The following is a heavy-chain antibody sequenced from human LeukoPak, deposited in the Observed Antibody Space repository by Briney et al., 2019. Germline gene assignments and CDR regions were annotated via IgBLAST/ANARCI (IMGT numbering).Heavy chain of an antibody. CDR2: IYYSGST. Sequence: PSQTLSLTCTVSGGSISSGDYYWSWIRQPPGKGLEWIGYIYYSGSTYYNPSLKSRVTISVDTSKNQFSLKLSSVTAADTAVYYCARGPTYYDFWSGYQRAHYFDYWGQGTLVTVSS. CDR1: GGSISSGDYY. D-gene: IGHD3-3*01. J-gene: IGHJ4*02. CDR3: ARGPTYYDFWSGYQRAHYFDY. V-gene: IGHV4-30-4*01.